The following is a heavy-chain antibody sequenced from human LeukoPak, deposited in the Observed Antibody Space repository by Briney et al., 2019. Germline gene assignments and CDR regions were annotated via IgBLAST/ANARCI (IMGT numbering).Heavy chain of an antibody. CDR2: INPSGGST. CDR3: ARDRSDTEYYYMDV. D-gene: IGHD3-3*01. CDR1: GYTFTSYY. V-gene: IGHV1-46*01. Sequence: ASVKVSRTASGYTFTSYYMHWVRQAPGQGLEWMGIINPSGGSTSYAQKFQGRVTMTRDMSTSTVYMELSSLRSEDTAVYYCARDRSDTEYYYMDVWGKGTTVTVSS. J-gene: IGHJ6*03.